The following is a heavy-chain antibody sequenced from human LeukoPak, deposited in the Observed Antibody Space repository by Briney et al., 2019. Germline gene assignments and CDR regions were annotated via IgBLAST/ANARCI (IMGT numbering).Heavy chain of an antibody. CDR1: GFTFSSYS. D-gene: IGHD3-9*01. V-gene: IGHV3-48*02. CDR2: ISSSSSTI. J-gene: IGHJ2*01. CDR3: ARALTYYDILTGYSVAAWYFDL. Sequence: PGGSLRLSCAASGFTFSSYSMNWVRQAPGKGLEWVSYISSSSSTIYYADSVKGRFTISRDNAKNSLYLQMNSLRDEDTAVYYCARALTYYDILTGYSVAAWYFDLWGRGTLVTVSS.